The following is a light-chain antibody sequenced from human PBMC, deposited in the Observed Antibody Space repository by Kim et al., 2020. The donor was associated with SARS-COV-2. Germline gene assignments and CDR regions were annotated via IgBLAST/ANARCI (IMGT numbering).Light chain of an antibody. V-gene: IGLV3-27*01. CDR1: GLAKKY. CDR2: KDS. Sequence: SVSPGQTAYITCSGDGLAKKYVRWCQQRPGKAPVLVIYKDSERPSGIPERFSGSSSGTTVTLTISGAQAEDEADYHCYTASDNFGVFGGGTQLTVL. J-gene: IGLJ3*02. CDR3: YTASDNFGV.